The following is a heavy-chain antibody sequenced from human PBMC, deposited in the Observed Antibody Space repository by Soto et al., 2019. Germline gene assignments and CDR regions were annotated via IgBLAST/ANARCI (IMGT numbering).Heavy chain of an antibody. CDR3: AKDRGVVVAATGFFDY. D-gene: IGHD2-15*01. V-gene: IGHV3-23*01. J-gene: IGHJ4*02. CDR2: ISGSGGST. Sequence: ARCWGWQDHEKGLEWVSAISGSGGSTYYADSVKGRFTISRDNSKNTLYLQMNSLRAEDTAVYYCAKDRGVVVAATGFFDYWGQGTLVTVSS. CDR1: A.